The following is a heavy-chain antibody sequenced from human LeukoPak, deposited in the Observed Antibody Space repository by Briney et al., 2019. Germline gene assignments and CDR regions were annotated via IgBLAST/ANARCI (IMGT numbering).Heavy chain of an antibody. CDR2: ISPSGSTI. V-gene: IGHV3-11*01. CDR3: ARDESAYSSTWSPDY. D-gene: IGHD6-6*01. CDR1: GFAFSDYY. J-gene: IGHJ4*02. Sequence: PGGSLRLSCAASGFAFSDYYMSWIRQAPGKGLEWLSYISPSGSTIYYADSVKGRFTISRDNAKNSLYLQMNSLRAEDTAVYYCARDESAYSSTWSPDYWGLGTLVTVSS.